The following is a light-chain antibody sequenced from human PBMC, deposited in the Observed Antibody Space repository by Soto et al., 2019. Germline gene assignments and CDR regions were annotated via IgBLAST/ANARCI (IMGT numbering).Light chain of an antibody. Sequence: QSVLTQPASVSGSPGQSITISCTGTSNDVGGYNYVSWYQQHPGKAPKLMIYEVTDRPWGVSNRFSGSKSGNTASLTISGLQAEDEADYYCSSYTHTSTPSCVFGTGTKVTV. J-gene: IGLJ1*01. V-gene: IGLV2-14*01. CDR2: EVT. CDR3: SSYTHTSTPSCV. CDR1: SNDVGGYNY.